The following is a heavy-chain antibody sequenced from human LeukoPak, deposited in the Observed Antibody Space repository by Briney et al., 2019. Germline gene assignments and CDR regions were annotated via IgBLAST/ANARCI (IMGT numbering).Heavy chain of an antibody. CDR3: AKEQSSGWYRVADH. J-gene: IGHJ4*02. Sequence: GGSLRLSCAASGFIFSNDGMHWVRQAPGKGLEWVAVILYDGSEEYYGESVKGRFTISRDNSKNTLYLQMNSLRVEDTAVYYCAKEQSSGWYRVADHWGQGTLVTVS. CDR1: GFIFSNDG. D-gene: IGHD6-19*01. CDR2: ILYDGSEE. V-gene: IGHV3-30*18.